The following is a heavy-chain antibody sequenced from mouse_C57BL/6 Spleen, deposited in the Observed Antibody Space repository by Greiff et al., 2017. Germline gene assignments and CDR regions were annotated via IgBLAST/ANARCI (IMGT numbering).Heavy chain of an antibody. CDR1: GYTFTSYW. Sequence: QVQLQQPGAELVKPGASVKMSCKASGYTFTSYWITWVKQRPGQGLEWIGDIYPGSGSTNYNEKFKSKATLTVDTSSSTAYMQLSSLTSEGSAVYYCARGIYNDYDPAWFAYWGQGTLVTVSA. CDR2: IYPGSGST. V-gene: IGHV1-55*01. D-gene: IGHD2-4*01. J-gene: IGHJ3*01. CDR3: ARGIYNDYDPAWFAY.